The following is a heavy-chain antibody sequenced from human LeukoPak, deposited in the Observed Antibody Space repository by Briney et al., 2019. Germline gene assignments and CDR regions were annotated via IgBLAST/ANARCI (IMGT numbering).Heavy chain of an antibody. CDR1: GGTFSSYA. V-gene: IGHV1-69*05. CDR2: IIPIFGTA. D-gene: IGHD2-15*01. Sequence: ASVKVSCKASGGTFSSYAISWVRQAPGQGLEWMGGIIPIFGTANYAQKFQGRVTITTDESTSTAYMELSSLRSEDTAVYYCATGDGYCSGGSCSSWFDPWGQGTLVTVSS. J-gene: IGHJ5*02. CDR3: ATGDGYCSGGSCSSWFDP.